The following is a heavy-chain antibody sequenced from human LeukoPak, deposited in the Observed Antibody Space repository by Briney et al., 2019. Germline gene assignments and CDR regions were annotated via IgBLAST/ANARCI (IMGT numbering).Heavy chain of an antibody. J-gene: IGHJ4*02. CDR2: INPNSGGT. V-gene: IGHV1-2*02. CDR1: GYTFTGYY. CDR3: ARVLYDSSGYYPFYFDY. D-gene: IGHD3-22*01. Sequence: ASVKVSCKASGYTFTGYYMHWVRQAPGQGLGWMGWINPNSGGTNYAQKFQGRVTMTRDTSISTAYMELSRLRSDDTAVYYCARVLYDSSGYYPFYFDYWGQGTLVTVSS.